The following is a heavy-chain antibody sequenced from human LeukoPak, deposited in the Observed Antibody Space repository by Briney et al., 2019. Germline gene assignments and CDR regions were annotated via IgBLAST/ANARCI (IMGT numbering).Heavy chain of an antibody. CDR3: AKVWTTVTMFAYFQH. D-gene: IGHD4-17*01. V-gene: IGHV3-23*01. CDR2: ISGSGGST. Sequence: PGASLRLSCAASGFTFSSYAMSWVRQAPGKGLEWVSAISGSGGSTYYADSVKGRFTISRDNSKNTLYLQMNSLRAEDTAVYYCAKVWTTVTMFAYFQHWGQGTLVTVSS. J-gene: IGHJ1*01. CDR1: GFTFSSYA.